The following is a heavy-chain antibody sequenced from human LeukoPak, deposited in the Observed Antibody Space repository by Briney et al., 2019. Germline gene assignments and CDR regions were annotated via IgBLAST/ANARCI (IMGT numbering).Heavy chain of an antibody. CDR3: ARSRAFNSGAFDP. D-gene: IGHD1-26*01. Sequence: SETLSLTCTVSGASVSSASYWTWIRQPPGKGVEWIAHIYNGVNTNYNPSLKSRVTISVDTSKNQFSLRLNSVTAAGTAVYYCARSRAFNSGAFDPWGQGSLVTVSS. CDR1: GASVSSASY. CDR2: IYNGVNT. V-gene: IGHV4-61*01. J-gene: IGHJ5*02.